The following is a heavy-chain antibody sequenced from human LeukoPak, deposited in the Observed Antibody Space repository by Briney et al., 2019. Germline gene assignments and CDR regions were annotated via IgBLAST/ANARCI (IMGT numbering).Heavy chain of an antibody. CDR2: ISAYNGNT. D-gene: IGHD3-22*01. Sequence: GASVKVSCXASGYTFTSYGISWVRQAPGQGLEWMAWISAYNGNTNYAQKLQGRVTMTTDTSTSTAYMELRSLRSDDTAVYYCARGGGRYSSSGYPIDYWGQGTLVTVSS. V-gene: IGHV1-18*01. CDR1: GYTFTSYG. CDR3: ARGGGRYSSSGYPIDY. J-gene: IGHJ4*02.